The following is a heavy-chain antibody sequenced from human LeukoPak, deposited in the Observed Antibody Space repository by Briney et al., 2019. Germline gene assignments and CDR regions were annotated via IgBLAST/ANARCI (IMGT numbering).Heavy chain of an antibody. CDR1: GGSFGGYY. D-gene: IGHD5-18*01. V-gene: IGHV4-34*01. Sequence: PSETLSLTCAVYGGSFGGYYWSWIRQPPGKGLEWIGEINHSGSTNYNPSLKSRVTISVDTSKNQFSLKLSSVTAADTAVYYCARGGYSYGYQGGLWYWGQGTLVTVSS. CDR3: ARGGYSYGYQGGLWY. CDR2: INHSGST. J-gene: IGHJ4*02.